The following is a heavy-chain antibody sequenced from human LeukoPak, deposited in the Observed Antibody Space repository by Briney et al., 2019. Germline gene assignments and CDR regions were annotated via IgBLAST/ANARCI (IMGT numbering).Heavy chain of an antibody. D-gene: IGHD6-13*01. V-gene: IGHV3-21*01. CDR1: GFTFSSYS. J-gene: IGHJ4*02. CDR2: ISSSSSYI. Sequence: GGSLRLSCAASGFTFSSYSMNWVRQAPGKGLEWVSSISSSSSYIYYADSVKGRFTISRDNAKNSLYLQMNSLRAEDTAVYYCARGTIAAAGTEEDYWGQGTLVTVSS. CDR3: ARGTIAAAGTEEDY.